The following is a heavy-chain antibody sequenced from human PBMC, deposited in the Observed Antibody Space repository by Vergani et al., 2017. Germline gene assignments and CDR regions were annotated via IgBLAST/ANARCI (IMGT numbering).Heavy chain of an antibody. Sequence: QVQLVESGGGEVQPGRSLRLSCSAAGFPFSDYYMSWIRQAPGKGLEWVSYISSSGSTIYYADSVKGRFTISRDNAKNSLYLQMNSLRAEDTAVYYCARDRVLTGYLNHYYYYGMDVWGQGP. J-gene: IGHJ6*02. CDR3: ARDRVLTGYLNHYYYYGMDV. CDR2: ISSSGSTI. CDR1: GFPFSDYY. V-gene: IGHV3-11*04. D-gene: IGHD3-9*01.